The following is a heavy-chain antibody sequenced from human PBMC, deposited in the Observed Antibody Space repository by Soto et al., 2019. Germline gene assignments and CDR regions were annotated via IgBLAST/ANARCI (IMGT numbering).Heavy chain of an antibody. Sequence: ASVKVSCKASGYTFTGYYMHWVRQAPGQGLEWMGWINPNSAGTNYAQKFQGRVTMTRDTSISTAYMELSRLRSDDTAVYYCARQTRTGITGTKSGAFDIWGQGXMVTVSS. CDR1: GYTFTGYY. CDR3: ARQTRTGITGTKSGAFDI. V-gene: IGHV1-2*02. D-gene: IGHD1-7*01. J-gene: IGHJ3*02. CDR2: INPNSAGT.